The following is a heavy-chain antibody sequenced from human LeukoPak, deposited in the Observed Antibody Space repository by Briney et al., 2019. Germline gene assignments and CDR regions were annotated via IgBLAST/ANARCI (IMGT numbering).Heavy chain of an antibody. V-gene: IGHV4-39*01. CDR1: GGSISSSSYY. J-gene: IGHJ4*02. Sequence: SETLSLTCTVSGGSISSSSYYWGWIRQPPGKGLEWIGSIDYSGSTYYNPSLKSRVTISVDTSKNQFSLKLSSVTAADTAVYYCARYQYYDFWSGPGYFDYWGQGTLVTVSS. D-gene: IGHD3-3*01. CDR3: ARYQYYDFWSGPGYFDY. CDR2: IDYSGST.